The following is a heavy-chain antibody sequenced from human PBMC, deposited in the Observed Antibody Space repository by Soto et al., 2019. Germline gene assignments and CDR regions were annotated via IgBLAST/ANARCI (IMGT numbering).Heavy chain of an antibody. CDR2: IYHSGST. CDR3: ARVGMDARTVDWYFDL. D-gene: IGHD2-8*01. J-gene: IGHJ2*01. V-gene: IGHV4-30-2*01. Sequence: QLQLQESGSGLVKPSQTLSLTCAVSGGSISSGGYSWSWIRQPPGKGLEWIGYIYHSGSTYYNPSLEGRVPMSVDRSKNQFSLRLSSVTAADTAVYYCARVGMDARTVDWYFDLWGRGTLVTVSS. CDR1: GGSISSGGYS.